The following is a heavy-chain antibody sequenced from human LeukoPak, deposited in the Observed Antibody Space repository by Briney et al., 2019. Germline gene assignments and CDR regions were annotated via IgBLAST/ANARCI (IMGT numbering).Heavy chain of an antibody. CDR2: LWYDGSNK. V-gene: IGHV3-33*01. J-gene: IGHJ3*02. CDR1: GFTFSSYG. CDR3: ARGSFRGSSDDAFDI. D-gene: IGHD1-26*01. Sequence: GGSLRLSCAASGFTFSSYGMHWVRQAPGKGLEWVAVLWYDGSNKYYADSVKGRFTISRDNSKNTLYLQMNSLRAEDTAVYYCARGSFRGSSDDAFDIWGQRTMVTVSS.